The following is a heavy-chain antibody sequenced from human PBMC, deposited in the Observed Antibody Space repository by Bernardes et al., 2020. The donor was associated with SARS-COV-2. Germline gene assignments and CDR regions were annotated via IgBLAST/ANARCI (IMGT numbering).Heavy chain of an antibody. CDR1: GGSFSGYN. CDR2: INHSGDT. V-gene: IGHV4-34*01. Sequence: SETLSLTCVVFGGSFSGYNWYWIRQPPGKGLEWIGEINHSGDTNYNSIPSLESRVTISADTSKNQISLKLSSVTAADTAVYYCARIRTVTTFYYYGMDVWGQGTTVTVSS. J-gene: IGHJ6*02. CDR3: ARIRTVTTFYYYGMDV. D-gene: IGHD4-17*01.